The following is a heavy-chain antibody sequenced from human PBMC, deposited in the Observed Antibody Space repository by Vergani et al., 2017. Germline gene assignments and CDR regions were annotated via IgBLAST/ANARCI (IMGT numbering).Heavy chain of an antibody. J-gene: IGHJ3*02. Sequence: QVQLVQSGAEVKKPGSSVKVSCKASGGTFSSYAISWVRQAPGQGLEWMGRIIPLLGIANYAQKFQGRVTITADKSTSTAYMELSSLRSEDTAVYYCAREKARVTMIVVVGAFDIWGQGTMVTVSS. CDR3: AREKARVTMIVVVGAFDI. V-gene: IGHV1-69*04. CDR1: GGTFSSYA. CDR2: IIPLLGIA. D-gene: IGHD3-22*01.